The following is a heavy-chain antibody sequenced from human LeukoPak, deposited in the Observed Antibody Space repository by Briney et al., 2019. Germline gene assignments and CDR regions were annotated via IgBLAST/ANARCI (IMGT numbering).Heavy chain of an antibody. CDR1: GGTFSSYA. Sequence: SVKVSCKASGGTFSSYAISWVRQAPGQGLEWMGGIIPLFRTANYAQKFQGKVTITADESTSTAYMELSSLRSEDTAVYYCARDSGSSLDAFDIWGQGTMVTVSS. J-gene: IGHJ3*02. D-gene: IGHD1-26*01. V-gene: IGHV1-69*13. CDR2: IIPLFRTA. CDR3: ARDSGSSLDAFDI.